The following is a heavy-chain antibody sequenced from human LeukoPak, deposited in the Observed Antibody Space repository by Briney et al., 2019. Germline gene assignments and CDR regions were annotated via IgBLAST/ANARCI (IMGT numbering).Heavy chain of an antibody. V-gene: IGHV3-43D*03. CDR2: ITWDGDST. Sequence: GGSLRLSCAASGFTFSHHGMHWVRQAPGKGLEWVSLITWDGDSTYYADSVKGRFTISRDNSKNSLYLHMNSLRAEDTALYYCAKGTSSWHEFDYWGQGTLVTVSS. CDR1: GFTFSHHG. J-gene: IGHJ4*02. D-gene: IGHD6-13*01. CDR3: AKGTSSWHEFDY.